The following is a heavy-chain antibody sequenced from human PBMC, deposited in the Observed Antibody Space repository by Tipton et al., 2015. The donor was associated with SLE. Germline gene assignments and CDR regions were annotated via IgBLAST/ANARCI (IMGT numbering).Heavy chain of an antibody. CDR3: ARPEGYCSGGSCQNWFDP. V-gene: IGHV4-39*07. CDR1: GGSISSSSYY. Sequence: TLSLTCTVSGGSISSSSYYWGWIRQPPGKGLEWIGSIYYSGSTYYNPSLQSRVTISVDTSKNQFSLKLSSVTAADTAVYYCARPEGYCSGGSCQNWFDPWGQGTLVTVSS. D-gene: IGHD2-15*01. CDR2: IYYSGST. J-gene: IGHJ5*02.